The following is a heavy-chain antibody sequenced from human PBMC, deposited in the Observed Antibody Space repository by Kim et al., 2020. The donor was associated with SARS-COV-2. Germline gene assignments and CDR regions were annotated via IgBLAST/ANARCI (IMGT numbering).Heavy chain of an antibody. Sequence: STYYADAVRGRFTSSGDSPWKTLFLQMNDLRAEDTAVYYCGSAQNGRHAFDVWGQGTVVTVSS. J-gene: IGHJ3*01. CDR3: GSAQNGRHAFDV. CDR2: ST. D-gene: IGHD2-15*01. V-gene: IGHV3-23*05.